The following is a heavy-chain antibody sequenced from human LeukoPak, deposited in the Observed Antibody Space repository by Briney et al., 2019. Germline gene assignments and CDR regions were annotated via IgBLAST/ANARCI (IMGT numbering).Heavy chain of an antibody. CDR2: IYTSGST. CDR3: ARDVRVGATYYYYYYMDV. CDR1: GGSISSYY. V-gene: IGHV4-4*07. D-gene: IGHD1-26*01. J-gene: IGHJ6*03. Sequence: PSETLSLTCTVSGGSISSYYWSWIRQPAGKGLEWIGRIYTSGSTNYNPSLKSRVTMSVDTSKNQFSLKLSSVTAADTAVYYCARDVRVGATYYYYYYMDVWGKGTTVTVSS.